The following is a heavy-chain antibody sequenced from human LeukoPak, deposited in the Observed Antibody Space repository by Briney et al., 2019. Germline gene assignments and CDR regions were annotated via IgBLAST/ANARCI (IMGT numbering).Heavy chain of an antibody. Sequence: PAETLSLTCTVSGDSIRRDNYYWGWIRQPPGKGLEWIGSIYYSGSTYYNPSLKSRVSISVDPSKSQFSLKLTSVTAADTAVYYCATHPILDYWGQGSLVTVSS. D-gene: IGHD3-9*01. V-gene: IGHV4-39*01. CDR2: IYYSGST. J-gene: IGHJ4*02. CDR1: GDSIRRDNYY. CDR3: ATHPILDY.